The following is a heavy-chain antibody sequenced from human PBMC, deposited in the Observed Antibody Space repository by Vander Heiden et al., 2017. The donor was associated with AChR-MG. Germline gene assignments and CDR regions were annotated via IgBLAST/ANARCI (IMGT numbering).Heavy chain of an antibody. CDR2: INTNTGNP. V-gene: IGHV7-4-1*01. D-gene: IGHD4-17*01. Sequence: QVPLVQSGSELNKPGASVKVSCKASGYTFTSYAMNWVRQAPGQGLEWMGWINTNTGNPTYAQGFTGRFVFSLDTSVSTAYLQICSLKAEDTAVYYCARDGSVTTHHIPFDPWGQGTLVTVSS. J-gene: IGHJ5*02. CDR3: ARDGSVTTHHIPFDP. CDR1: GYTFTSYA.